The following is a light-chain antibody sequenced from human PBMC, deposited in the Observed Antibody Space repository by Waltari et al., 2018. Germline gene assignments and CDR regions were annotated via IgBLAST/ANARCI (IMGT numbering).Light chain of an antibody. CDR1: RWPSSNL. Sequence: QLVLTQSPSASASLGASVKLTCTLSRWPSSNLLALHQQQPEKGPRYLMKVNSDGSHSKGDEIPDRFSGSSSGAERYLTISSLQSEDEADYYCQTGGHGTWVFGGGTKLTVL. CDR2: VNSDGSH. CDR3: QTGGHGTWV. V-gene: IGLV4-69*01. J-gene: IGLJ3*02.